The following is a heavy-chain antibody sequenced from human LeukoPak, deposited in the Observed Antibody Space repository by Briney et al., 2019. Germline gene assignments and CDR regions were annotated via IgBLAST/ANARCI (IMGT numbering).Heavy chain of an antibody. CDR1: GYTFTSYG. Sequence: ASVKVSCKASGYTFTSYGISWVRQAPGQGLEWIGWISAYNGNTNYAQKLQGRVTMTTDTSTSTAYMELRSLRSDDTAVYYCARVRMDNYYDSSGYSNYFDYWGQGTLVTVSS. CDR3: ARVRMDNYYDSSGYSNYFDY. V-gene: IGHV1-18*01. J-gene: IGHJ4*02. D-gene: IGHD3-22*01. CDR2: ISAYNGNT.